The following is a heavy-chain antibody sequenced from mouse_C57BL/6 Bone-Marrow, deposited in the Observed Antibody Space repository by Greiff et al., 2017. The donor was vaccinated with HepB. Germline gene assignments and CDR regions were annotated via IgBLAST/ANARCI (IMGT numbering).Heavy chain of an antibody. J-gene: IGHJ2*01. CDR2: ISSGGSYP. V-gene: IGHV5-6*01. Sequence: EVKLVESGGDLVKPGGSLKLSCAASGFTFSSYGMSWVRQTPDKRLEWVATISSGGSYPYYPDSVKGRFTISKDNAKNTLYLQMSSLKSEDTAMYCCARHDYWGQGTTLTVSS. CDR1: GFTFSSYG. CDR3: ARHDY.